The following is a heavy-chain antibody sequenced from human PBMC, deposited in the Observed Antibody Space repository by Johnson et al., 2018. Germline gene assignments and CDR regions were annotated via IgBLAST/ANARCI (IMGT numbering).Heavy chain of an antibody. J-gene: IGHJ4*02. CDR3: ARRTAWFFDY. V-gene: IGHV4-59*01. Sequence: QVQLQESGPGLVKPSETLSLTCTVSGGSISGYYWSWIRQPPGKGLEWIGDVSHSGSTNYSPSLKTRVTISVDTSKNHFSLRLISVTAADTAVYYCARRTAWFFDYWGQGTLVTVSS. CDR1: GGSISGYY. D-gene: IGHD2-21*02. CDR2: VSHSGST.